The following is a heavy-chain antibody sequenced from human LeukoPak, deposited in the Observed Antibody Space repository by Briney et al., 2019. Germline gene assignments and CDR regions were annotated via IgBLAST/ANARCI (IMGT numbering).Heavy chain of an antibody. Sequence: GGSLRLSCAASGFTFSSYAMHWVRQAPGKGLEWVAVISYDGSNKYYADSVKGRFTISRDNSKNTLYLQMNSLRAEDTAVYYCARVRYDYGAKDIDYWGQGTLVTVSS. CDR2: ISYDGSNK. CDR1: GFTFSSYA. CDR3: ARVRYDYGAKDIDY. V-gene: IGHV3-30*04. D-gene: IGHD4-23*01. J-gene: IGHJ4*02.